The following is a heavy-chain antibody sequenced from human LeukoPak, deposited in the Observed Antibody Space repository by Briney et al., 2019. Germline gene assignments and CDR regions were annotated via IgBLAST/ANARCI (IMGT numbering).Heavy chain of an antibody. CDR3: ARHPGGYYGMDV. Sequence: PGGSLRLSCTASGFTVSSNYMSWVRQAPGKGLEWVSVIYSDGSTYYADSVKGRFIISRDNSKNTLYLQMNSLRAEDTAVYYCARHPGGYYGMDVSGQGTTVTVSS. CDR1: GFTVSSNY. CDR2: IYSDGST. D-gene: IGHD3-16*01. J-gene: IGHJ6*02. V-gene: IGHV3-66*04.